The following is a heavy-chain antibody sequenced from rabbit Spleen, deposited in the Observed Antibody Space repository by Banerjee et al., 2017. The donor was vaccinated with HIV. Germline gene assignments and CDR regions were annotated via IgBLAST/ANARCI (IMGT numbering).Heavy chain of an antibody. CDR1: GFSFSYSDY. J-gene: IGHJ4*01. D-gene: IGHD8-1*01. CDR3: ARDGTGGSYFAL. V-gene: IGHV1S40*01. Sequence: VESGGDLVKPGASLTLTCIASGFSFSYSDYMCWVRQAPGKGLEWIACVEARGSGSTYYASWAKGRFTISKTSSTTVTLQMTSLTAADTATYFCARDGTGGSYFALWGPGTLVTVS. CDR2: VEARGSGST.